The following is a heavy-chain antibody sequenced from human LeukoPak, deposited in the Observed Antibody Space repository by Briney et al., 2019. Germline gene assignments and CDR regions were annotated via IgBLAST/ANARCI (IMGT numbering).Heavy chain of an antibody. V-gene: IGHV4-59*12. D-gene: IGHD6-6*01. Sequence: PSETLSLTCTVSGDSISDYSWSWIRQPAGKGLEWIGYIYHSGSTYYNPSLKSRVTISVDRSKNQFSLKLSSVTAADTAVYYCARWSSSSVTYWGQGTLVTVSS. CDR3: ARWSSSSVTY. CDR1: GDSISDYS. CDR2: IYHSGST. J-gene: IGHJ4*02.